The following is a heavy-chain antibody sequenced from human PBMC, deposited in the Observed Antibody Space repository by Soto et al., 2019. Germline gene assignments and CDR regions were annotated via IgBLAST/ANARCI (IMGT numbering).Heavy chain of an antibody. D-gene: IGHD1-26*01. V-gene: IGHV1-24*01. J-gene: IGHJ4*02. CDR3: ATDRAQLGSYYGVGFDH. CDR1: GCTLTELY. Sequence: VQVSYRVSGCTLTELYMDLVRQDPGEGVQGMGGFMPYDGDTIYAQTFQGRVTMTEDTSTDTAYMELSSLISEDTAVYYCATDRAQLGSYYGVGFDHWGQGTLVTVSS. CDR2: FMPYDGDT.